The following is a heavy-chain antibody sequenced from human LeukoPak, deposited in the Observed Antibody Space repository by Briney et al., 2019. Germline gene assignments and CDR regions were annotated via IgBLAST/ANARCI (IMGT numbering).Heavy chain of an antibody. V-gene: IGHV4-59*12. D-gene: IGHD3-10*01. CDR1: GASLSLYY. CDR2: IYYSGTT. Sequence: SETLSLTCTVSGASLSLYYWSWIRQPPGKGLEWIGYIYYSGTTNYNPSLKSRVTISVDTSKNQFSLKLSSVTAADTAVYYCARDRGSSVWFDYWGQGTLVTVSS. J-gene: IGHJ4*02. CDR3: ARDRGSSVWFDY.